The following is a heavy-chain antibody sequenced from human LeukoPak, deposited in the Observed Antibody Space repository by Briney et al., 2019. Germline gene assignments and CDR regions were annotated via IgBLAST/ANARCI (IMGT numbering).Heavy chain of an antibody. CDR2: IYYSGST. V-gene: IGHV4-39*01. Sequence: SETLSLTRTVSGGSISSSSYYWGWIRQPPGKGLEWIGSIYYSGSTYYNPSLKSRVTISVDTSKNQFSLKLSSVTAADTAVYYCSTGGIAVAVDYRGQGTLVTVSS. D-gene: IGHD6-19*01. J-gene: IGHJ4*01. CDR1: GGSISSSSYY. CDR3: STGGIAVAVDY.